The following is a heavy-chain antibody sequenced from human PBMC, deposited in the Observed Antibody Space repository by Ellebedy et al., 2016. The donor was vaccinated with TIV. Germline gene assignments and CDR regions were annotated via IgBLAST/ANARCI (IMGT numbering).Heavy chain of an antibody. CDR1: GFTFTTYW. J-gene: IGHJ4*02. V-gene: IGHV3-7*03. Sequence: GESLKISCAASGFTFTTYWMSWVRQAPGKGLEWVANMNQVGSERYYVGSVKGRFTISRDNAQNSLYLHMNNLRAEDTTVYYCARDPNSPGDTGYGDYWGQGVVVTVST. D-gene: IGHD5-12*01. CDR3: ARDPNSPGDTGYGDY. CDR2: MNQVGSER.